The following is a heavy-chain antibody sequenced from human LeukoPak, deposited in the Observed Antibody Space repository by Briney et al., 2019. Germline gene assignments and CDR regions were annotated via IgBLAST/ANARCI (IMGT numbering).Heavy chain of an antibody. D-gene: IGHD4-23*01. V-gene: IGHV1-69*04. Sequence: SVRVSCKASGGTLSSYAISWVRQAPGQGLEWMGRIIPILGIANYAQKFQGRVTITADKSTSTAYMELSSLRSEDTAVYYCARGMTTVVTTFDYWGQGTLVTVSS. J-gene: IGHJ4*02. CDR3: ARGMTTVVTTFDY. CDR2: IIPILGIA. CDR1: GGTLSSYA.